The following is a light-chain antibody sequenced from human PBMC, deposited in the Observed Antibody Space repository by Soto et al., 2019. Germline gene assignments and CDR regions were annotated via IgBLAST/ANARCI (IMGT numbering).Light chain of an antibody. CDR3: GTWDSSLSAYV. Sequence: QSVLTQPPSVSAAPGQKGTISCSGSSSNIANNYVSWYQQLPGTAPKRLIYDNNKRPSGIPDRFSGSKSGTSATLGTSGLQTGDEADYYCGTWDSSLSAYVFGTGTKVTVL. CDR1: SSNIANNY. V-gene: IGLV1-51*01. J-gene: IGLJ1*01. CDR2: DNN.